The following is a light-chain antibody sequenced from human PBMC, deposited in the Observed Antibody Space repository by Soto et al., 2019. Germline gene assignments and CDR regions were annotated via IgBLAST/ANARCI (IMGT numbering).Light chain of an antibody. CDR2: AAS. CDR1: QDISSY. CDR3: QQLNRFPRT. V-gene: IGKV1-9*01. Sequence: DIQLTQSPSFLSASVVDRVTITCRASQDISSYLAWYQQRPGKVPRFLTHAASTLQSGVPSRFSATGSGTAFTLTISSLQPEDFATYYCQQLNRFPRTFGQGTKVEV. J-gene: IGKJ1*01.